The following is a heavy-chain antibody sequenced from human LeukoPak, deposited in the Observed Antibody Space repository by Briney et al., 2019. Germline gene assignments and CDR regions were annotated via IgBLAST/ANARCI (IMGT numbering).Heavy chain of an antibody. J-gene: IGHJ3*02. CDR2: ISSSGSYI. CDR1: GFTFSSYN. Sequence: GGSLRLSCAASGFTFSSYNMNWIRQAPGKGLEWVSSISSSGSYIYYADSVKGRFTISRDNAKNSLYLQMNSLRAEDTAVYYCARDSSGYYYPDAFDIWGQGTMVTVSS. V-gene: IGHV3-21*06. D-gene: IGHD3-22*01. CDR3: ARDSSGYYYPDAFDI.